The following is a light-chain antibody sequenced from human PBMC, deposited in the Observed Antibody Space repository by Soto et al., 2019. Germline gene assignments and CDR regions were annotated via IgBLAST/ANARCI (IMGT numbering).Light chain of an antibody. CDR3: CSYAGNYYV. CDR2: AVS. CDR1: SIDVGGYNS. Sequence: QSVLTQPRSVSGSPGQSVTISCTGTSIDVGGYNSVSWYQQHPGNVPKLMIYAVSERPSGVPDRFSGSKSANTASLTISGLQAEDEADYYCCSYAGNYYVFGTGTKLTVL. J-gene: IGLJ1*01. V-gene: IGLV2-11*01.